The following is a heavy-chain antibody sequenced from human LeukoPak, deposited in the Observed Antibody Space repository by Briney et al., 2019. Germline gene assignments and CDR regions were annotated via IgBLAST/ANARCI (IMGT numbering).Heavy chain of an antibody. CDR1: GFTFSKAW. D-gene: IGHD6-13*01. CDR3: TTIGSSWGFDY. V-gene: IGHV3-15*01. J-gene: IGHJ4*02. Sequence: PGGPLRLSCAASGFTFSKAWMTGVRQSAGKGREGVGCIKSRADGWTTDYPAPVKGRFTISRDDEKSTVYQDINSLTTEDSAVYYCTTIGSSWGFDYWGQGTLVTVSS. CDR2: IKSRADGWTT.